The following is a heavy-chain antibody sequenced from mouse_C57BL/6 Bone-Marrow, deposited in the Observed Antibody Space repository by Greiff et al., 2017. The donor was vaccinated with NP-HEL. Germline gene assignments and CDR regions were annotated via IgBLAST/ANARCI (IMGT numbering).Heavy chain of an antibody. CDR1: GYTFTSYW. Sequence: QVQLQQPGAELVKPGASVKLSCKASGYTFTSYWMHWVKQRPGRGLEWIGRIDPNSGGTKYNEKFKSKATLTVDKPSSTAYRQLSSLTSEESSVYYCARYYDYDRFYAMDYWGQGTSVTVSS. D-gene: IGHD2-4*01. J-gene: IGHJ4*01. CDR2: IDPNSGGT. V-gene: IGHV1-72*01. CDR3: ARYYDYDRFYAMDY.